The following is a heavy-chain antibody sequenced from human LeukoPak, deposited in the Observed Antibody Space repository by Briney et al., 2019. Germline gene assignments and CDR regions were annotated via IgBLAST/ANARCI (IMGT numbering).Heavy chain of an antibody. CDR3: ARDQLSVGATSCFDY. V-gene: IGHV1-18*04. CDR1: GYTFTGYY. D-gene: IGHD1-26*01. J-gene: IGHJ4*02. Sequence: ASVKVSCKASGYTFTGYYMHWVRQAPGQGLEWMGWISAYNGNTNYAQKLQGRVTMTTDTSTSTAYMELRSLRSDDTAVYYCARDQLSVGATSCFDYWGQGTLVTVSS. CDR2: ISAYNGNT.